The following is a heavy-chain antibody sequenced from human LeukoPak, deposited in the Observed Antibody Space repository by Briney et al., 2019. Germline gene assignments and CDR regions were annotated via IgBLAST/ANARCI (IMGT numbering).Heavy chain of an antibody. Sequence: GESLKISCKGSGYKFSTSWIGWVRQMPGKGLEWVGIMYPGDLDTRYGPSFEGQVIISADQSINTAYLQWNSLEASDTAMYYCARWGNGRDASDIWGQGTMVTVSS. CDR1: GYKFSTSW. V-gene: IGHV5-51*01. D-gene: IGHD2-15*01. CDR3: ARWGNGRDASDI. CDR2: MYPGDLDT. J-gene: IGHJ3*02.